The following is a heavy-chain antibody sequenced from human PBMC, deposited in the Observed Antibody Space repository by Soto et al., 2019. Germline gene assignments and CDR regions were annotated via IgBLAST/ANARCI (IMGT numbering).Heavy chain of an antibody. CDR3: ARIRGYWYGLDV. Sequence: VQLLESGGGLVQPGGSLRLSCAASGFPLSTYGMSWVRQAPGKGLEWVSSMTGTGGDTYYADSVKGRFTSSRDNSNNMPYLQMNSLRAEDTAVYYCARIRGYWYGLDVWGQGTTITVSS. CDR1: GFPLSTYG. J-gene: IGHJ6*02. V-gene: IGHV3-23*01. CDR2: MTGTGGDT.